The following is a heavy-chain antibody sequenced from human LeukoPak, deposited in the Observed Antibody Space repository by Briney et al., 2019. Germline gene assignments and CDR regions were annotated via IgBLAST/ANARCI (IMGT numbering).Heavy chain of an antibody. Sequence: GGSLRLSCAASGFTFSSYWMHWVRQAPGKGLVWVSRINSDGSSTSYADSVKGRFTISRDNAKNTLYLQMNSLRAEDTAVYYCARGSSQDEFDYWGQGTLVTVSS. V-gene: IGHV3-74*01. J-gene: IGHJ4*02. CDR1: GFTFSSYW. D-gene: IGHD6-13*01. CDR3: ARGSSQDEFDY. CDR2: INSDGSST.